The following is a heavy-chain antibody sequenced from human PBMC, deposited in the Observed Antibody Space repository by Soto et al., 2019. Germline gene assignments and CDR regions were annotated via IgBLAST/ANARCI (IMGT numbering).Heavy chain of an antibody. V-gene: IGHV3-66*01. D-gene: IGHD5-12*01. J-gene: IGHJ3*02. Sequence: EVQLVESGGGLVQPGGSLRLSCAASGFTVSSNCMSWVRQAPGKGLEWVSVIYSGGSTYYADSVKGRFTISRDNSKNTLYLQMNSLRAEDTAVYYCAREDGYRGGDAFDIWGQGTMVTVSS. CDR3: AREDGYRGGDAFDI. CDR2: IYSGGST. CDR1: GFTVSSNC.